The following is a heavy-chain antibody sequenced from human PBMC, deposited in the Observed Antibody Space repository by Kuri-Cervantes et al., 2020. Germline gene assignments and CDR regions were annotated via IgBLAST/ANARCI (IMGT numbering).Heavy chain of an antibody. J-gene: IGHJ5*02. CDR2: ISYDGSNT. CDR3: ARDSLDSYYDFWSGYRTDYNWFDP. V-gene: IGHV3-30*03. CDR1: GFTFSSYS. D-gene: IGHD3-3*01. Sequence: GESLKISCAASGFTFSSYSMNWVRQAPGKGLEWVAVISYDGSNTYYADSVKGRFTISRDNSKNTLYLQMNSLRAEDTAVYYCARDSLDSYYDFWSGYRTDYNWFDPWGQGTLVTVSS.